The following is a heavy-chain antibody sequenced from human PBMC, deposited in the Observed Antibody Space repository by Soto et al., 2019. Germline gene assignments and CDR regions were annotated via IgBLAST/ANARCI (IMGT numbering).Heavy chain of an antibody. V-gene: IGHV1-18*04. Sequence: APVKVSCKASGYTFTSYGISWVRQAPGQGLERMRWISAYNGNTNYAQKLQGRFTMTTDTSTSTAYMELRSPRSHDTSVYYCAKRKVVIYGEFDYWGQGALVTVSS. CDR1: GYTFTSYG. CDR3: AKRKVVIYGEFDY. D-gene: IGHD3-22*01. CDR2: ISAYNGNT. J-gene: IGHJ4*02.